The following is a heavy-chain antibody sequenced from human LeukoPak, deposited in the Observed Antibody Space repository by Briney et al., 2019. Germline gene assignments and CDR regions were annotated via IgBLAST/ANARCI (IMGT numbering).Heavy chain of an antibody. Sequence: GGSLRLSCAASGFTFSTYAMSWVRQAPGKGLEWVSAISGSGGSTYYADSVKGRFTISRDNSRNTLYLQMNSLRAEDTALYYCAKSGLNRFDYWGQGTLVTVSS. CDR2: ISGSGGST. D-gene: IGHD2-15*01. CDR1: GFTFSTYA. CDR3: AKSGLNRFDY. J-gene: IGHJ4*02. V-gene: IGHV3-23*01.